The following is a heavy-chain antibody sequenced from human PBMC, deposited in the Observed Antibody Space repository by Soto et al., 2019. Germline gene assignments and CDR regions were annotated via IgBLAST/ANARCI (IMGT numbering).Heavy chain of an antibody. J-gene: IGHJ6*03. CDR3: AREKTYYDFWSGLQSSYYYYYYRVV. V-gene: IGHV1-3*01. Sequence: ASVKVSCKASGYTFTSYAMHWVRQAPGQRLEWMGWINAGNGNTKYSQKYQGRVTITRDTSASTAYMELSSLRSEDTAVYYCAREKTYYDFWSGLQSSYYYYYYRVVWGKGTTVTVSS. CDR2: INAGNGNT. CDR1: GYTFTSYA. D-gene: IGHD3-3*01.